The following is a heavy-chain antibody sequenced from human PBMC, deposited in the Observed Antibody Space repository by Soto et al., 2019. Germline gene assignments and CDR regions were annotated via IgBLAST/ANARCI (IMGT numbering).Heavy chain of an antibody. Sequence: QVQLVESGGGVVQPGRSLRLSCAASGFTFNSYGIHWVRQAPGKGLEWVAVIWPDGSEKYYGDSVKGRFTISRDNSKTTLHLQLTSRRAEDTAVYYCAKAASIRALDSLNVWGPGTLVTVSS. CDR1: GFTFNSYG. CDR2: IWPDGSEK. J-gene: IGHJ3*01. V-gene: IGHV3-33*06. D-gene: IGHD3-10*01. CDR3: AKAASIRALDSLNV.